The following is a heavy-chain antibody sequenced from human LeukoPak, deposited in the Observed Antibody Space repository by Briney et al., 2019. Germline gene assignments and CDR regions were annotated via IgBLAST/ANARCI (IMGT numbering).Heavy chain of an antibody. D-gene: IGHD2-15*01. J-gene: IGHJ6*03. CDR1: GGSFSGYY. CDR2: INHSGST. CDR3: ARDEGIVVYMDV. V-gene: IGHV4-34*01. Sequence: SETLSLTCAVYGGSFSGYYWSWIRQPPGKGLEWIGEINHSGSTNYNPSLKSRVTISVDTSKNQFSLKLSSVTAADTAVYYCARDEGIVVYMDVWGKGTTVTVSS.